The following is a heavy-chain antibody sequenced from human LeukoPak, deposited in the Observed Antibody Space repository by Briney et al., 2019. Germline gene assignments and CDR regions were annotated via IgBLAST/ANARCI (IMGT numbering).Heavy chain of an antibody. Sequence: QTGGSLRLSCAASGFTFSSYAMNWVRQAPGKGLEWVSAITGSGGRTYYADSVKGRFTISRDNAKNSLYLQMNSLRAEDTAVYYCARVGIAAAGPFDYWGQGTLVTVSS. CDR3: ARVGIAAAGPFDY. J-gene: IGHJ4*02. D-gene: IGHD6-13*01. V-gene: IGHV3-23*01. CDR1: GFTFSSYA. CDR2: ITGSGGRT.